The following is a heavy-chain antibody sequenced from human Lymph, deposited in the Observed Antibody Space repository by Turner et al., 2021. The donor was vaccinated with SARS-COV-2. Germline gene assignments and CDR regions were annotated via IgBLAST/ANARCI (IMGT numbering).Heavy chain of an antibody. V-gene: IGHV3-7*01. D-gene: IGHD1-26*01. CDR2: IKQDGSEK. CDR1: GFTFSYYW. Sequence: EVQLLESGGGLVQPGGSLRHSCAASGFTFSYYWMSWVRQAPGKGLEWVANIKQDGSEKYYVDSVKGRFTISRDNAKNSLCLQMNSLRAEDTAVYYCARMGSSSWYFDYWGQGTLVTVSS. J-gene: IGHJ4*02. CDR3: ARMGSSSWYFDY.